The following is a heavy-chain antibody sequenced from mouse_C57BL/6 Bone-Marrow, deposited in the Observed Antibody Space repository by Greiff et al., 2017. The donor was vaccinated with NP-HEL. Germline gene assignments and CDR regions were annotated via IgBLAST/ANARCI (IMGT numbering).Heavy chain of an antibody. J-gene: IGHJ4*01. Sequence: VHLVESGAELARPGASVKLSCKASGYTFTSYGISWVKQRTGQGLEWIGEIYPRSGTTYYNEKFKGKATLTADTSSSTPYMELRSLTSEVSAVNFGAREGDDYDGGDYYAMDYWGQGTSVTVSS. CDR1: GYTFTSYG. D-gene: IGHD2-4*01. CDR3: AREGDDYDGGDYYAMDY. CDR2: IYPRSGTT. V-gene: IGHV1-81*01.